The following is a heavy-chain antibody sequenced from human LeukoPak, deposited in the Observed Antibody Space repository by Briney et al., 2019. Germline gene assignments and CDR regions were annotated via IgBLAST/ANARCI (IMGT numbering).Heavy chain of an antibody. Sequence: GGSLRLSCAASGFTFSSYAMSWGRQAPGEGLEWVSGTSGTGISTYNADSVKGRFTISRDNSKNTLYLQMNSLRDEDTAVYYCAKFACSSTSCSLPFAFWGQGTVVTVSS. CDR2: TSGTGIST. D-gene: IGHD2-2*01. CDR1: GFTFSSYA. CDR3: AKFACSSTSCSLPFAF. V-gene: IGHV3-23*01. J-gene: IGHJ4*02.